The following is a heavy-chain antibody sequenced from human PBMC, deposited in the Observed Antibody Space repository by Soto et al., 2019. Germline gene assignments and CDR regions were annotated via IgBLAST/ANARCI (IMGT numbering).Heavy chain of an antibody. V-gene: IGHV3-53*02. Sequence: EVQLVETGGGLIQPGGSLRLSCAVSGFTVSSNYMNWVRQAPGKGLEWVSVIYSGGTTDYADSVKGRFTISRDSSKNTLSLQMNSLRAEDTAVYYCARGLSLSEWWFDYWGQGTLVTVSS. CDR3: ARGLSLSEWWFDY. CDR1: GFTVSSNY. J-gene: IGHJ4*02. D-gene: IGHD2-8*01. CDR2: IYSGGTT.